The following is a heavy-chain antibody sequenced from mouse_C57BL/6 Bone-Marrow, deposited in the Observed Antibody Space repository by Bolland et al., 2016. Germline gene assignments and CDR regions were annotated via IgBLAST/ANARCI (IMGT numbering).Heavy chain of an antibody. Sequence: IGVINPYNGGTSYNQKFKGKATLTVDKSSSTAYMERNSLTSEDSAVYYCAKLRLDYWGQGTS. J-gene: IGHJ4*01. CDR2: INPYNGGT. CDR3: AKLRLDY. D-gene: IGHD1-2*01. V-gene: IGHV1-19*01.